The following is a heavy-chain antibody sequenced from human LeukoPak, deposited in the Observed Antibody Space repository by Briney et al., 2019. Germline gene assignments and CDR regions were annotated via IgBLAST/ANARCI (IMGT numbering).Heavy chain of an antibody. D-gene: IGHD4-17*01. CDR1: GFSFISYG. CDR2: ISDDGRSK. J-gene: IGHJ4*02. V-gene: IGHV3-30*18. CDR3: AKRPSDYGDYVSYFDY. Sequence: GGSLRLSSAASGFSFISYGMHWVREAPRKGLEWGGVISDDGRSKDYADSVNARFTISRDNSRDTLYLQMNSLRAEDTAVYYCAKRPSDYGDYVSYFDYWGQGTLVTVSS.